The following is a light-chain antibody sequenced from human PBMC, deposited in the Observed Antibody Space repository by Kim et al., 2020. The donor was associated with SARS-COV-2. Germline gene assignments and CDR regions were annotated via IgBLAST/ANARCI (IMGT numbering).Light chain of an antibody. CDR3: QQYESLWT. Sequence: SASVGDRVSITCRASQSVTTRLAWYQQKPGKAPKVLIYQASTLEGGVPSRFSGTGSGTEFTLTISSLQPDDFATYYCQQYESLWTFGQGTKVDIK. V-gene: IGKV1-5*03. CDR2: QAS. J-gene: IGKJ1*01. CDR1: QSVTTR.